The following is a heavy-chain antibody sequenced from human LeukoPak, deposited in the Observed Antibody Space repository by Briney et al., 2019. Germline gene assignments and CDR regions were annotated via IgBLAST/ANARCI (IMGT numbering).Heavy chain of an antibody. J-gene: IGHJ3*02. V-gene: IGHV1-46*01. D-gene: IGHD3-22*01. CDR1: GYTFTSYY. CDR2: INPSGGST. Sequence: ASVKVSCKASGYTFTSYYMHWVRQAPGQGLEWMGIINPSGGSTSYAQKFQGRVTVTRDTSTGTVYMELSSLRSEDTAVYYCARDNYYDSSGYSGVGDAFDIWGQGTMVTVSS. CDR3: ARDNYYDSSGYSGVGDAFDI.